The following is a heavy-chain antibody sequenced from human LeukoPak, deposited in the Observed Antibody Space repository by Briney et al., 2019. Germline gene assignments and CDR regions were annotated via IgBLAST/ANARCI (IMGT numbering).Heavy chain of an antibody. CDR1: GFTFSDYD. D-gene: IGHD6-13*01. CDR2: ISGSGGRT. V-gene: IGHV3-23*01. J-gene: IGHJ4*02. Sequence: PGGSLRLSCAASGFTFSDYDMSWVRQAPGKGLEWVSAISGSGGRTYHVDSVKGRFTISRDNSKNTLFLQMNSLRAEDTAVYYCAYRIAATGNVYWGQGTLVTVSS. CDR3: AYRIAATGNVY.